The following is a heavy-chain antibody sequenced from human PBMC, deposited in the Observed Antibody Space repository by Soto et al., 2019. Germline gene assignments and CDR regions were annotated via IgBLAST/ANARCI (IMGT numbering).Heavy chain of an antibody. CDR1: GGSISSYY. J-gene: IGHJ3*02. Sequence: SETLSLACTVSGGSISSYYWSWIRQPPGKGLEWIGYIYYSGSTNYNPSLKSRVTISVDTSKNQFSLKLSSVTAADTAVYYCARLLYVDTAMVTFWALDIWGQGTMVTVSS. D-gene: IGHD5-18*01. CDR3: ARLLYVDTAMVTFWALDI. V-gene: IGHV4-59*08. CDR2: IYYSGST.